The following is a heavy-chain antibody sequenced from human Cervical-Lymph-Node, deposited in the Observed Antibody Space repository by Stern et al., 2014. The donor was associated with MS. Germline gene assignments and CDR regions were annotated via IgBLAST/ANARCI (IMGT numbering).Heavy chain of an antibody. CDR2: VRSRTDGGTT. Sequence: EVQLVESGGGLVKPGGSLRLSCVGASGFTFSNAWMNWVRQAPGKGLEWLGRVRSRTDGGTTDYAAPVRGRFTIARDDSKNTLYLQINSLKIEDTGVYYCTSGGVWGQGTMVTVSS. CDR1: GFTFSNAW. D-gene: IGHD3-10*01. CDR3: TSGGV. V-gene: IGHV3-15*01. J-gene: IGHJ6*01.